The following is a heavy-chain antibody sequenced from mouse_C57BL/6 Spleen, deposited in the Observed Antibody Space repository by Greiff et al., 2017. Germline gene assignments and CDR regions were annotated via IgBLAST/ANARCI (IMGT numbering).Heavy chain of an antibody. D-gene: IGHD2-3*01. J-gene: IGHJ2*01. CDR1: GYAFTNYL. V-gene: IGHV1-54*01. CDR3: ARYPDGYYVDY. Sequence: QVQLQQSGAELVRPGTSVKVSCKASGYAFTNYLIEWVKQRPGQGLEWIGVINPGSGGTTYNEKFKGKATLTADKSSSTAYMQLSSLTSEDSAVYFCARYPDGYYVDYWGQGTTLTVSS. CDR2: INPGSGGT.